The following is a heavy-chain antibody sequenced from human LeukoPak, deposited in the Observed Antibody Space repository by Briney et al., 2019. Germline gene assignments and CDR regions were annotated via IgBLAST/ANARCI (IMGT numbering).Heavy chain of an antibody. D-gene: IGHD1-26*01. Sequence: SETLSLTCAVYGGSFIGYFWSWIRQPPGEGLEWIGEINHSGSTNYNPSLKRRVTISVDTSKNQFSLKLSSVTAADTAVYYCARWEGGSYYDFDYWGQGTLVTVSS. CDR1: GGSFIGYF. CDR2: INHSGST. J-gene: IGHJ4*02. V-gene: IGHV4-34*01. CDR3: ARWEGGSYYDFDY.